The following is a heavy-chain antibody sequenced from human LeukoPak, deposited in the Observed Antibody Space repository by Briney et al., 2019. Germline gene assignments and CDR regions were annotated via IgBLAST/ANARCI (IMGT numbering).Heavy chain of an antibody. J-gene: IGHJ4*02. D-gene: IGHD1-26*01. CDR3: TRDSGSWTVDY. V-gene: IGHV4-39*02. Sequence: KASETLSLTCTVSGGSISSSGYYWGWIRQPPGQGLEWLGTIDYSGTTYHNPSLKSRVTMSIDTSKNHFSLKLNSVTAADTAVYYCTRDSGSWTVDYWGQGTLVTVSS. CDR2: IDYSGTT. CDR1: GGSISSSGYY.